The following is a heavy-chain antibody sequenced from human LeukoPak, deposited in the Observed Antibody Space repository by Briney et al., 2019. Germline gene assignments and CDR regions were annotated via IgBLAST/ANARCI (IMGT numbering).Heavy chain of an antibody. Sequence: ISXVXWAPGKVLGWVSAIYSGGRTYYADSVKGRFTISRDNSKNTLYLQMNSLRAEDTAVYYCASTVTTPYYYYGMDVWGQGTTVTVSS. J-gene: IGHJ6*02. CDR2: IYSGGRT. D-gene: IGHD4-17*01. V-gene: IGHV3-66*01. CDR3: ASTVTTPYYYYGMDV.